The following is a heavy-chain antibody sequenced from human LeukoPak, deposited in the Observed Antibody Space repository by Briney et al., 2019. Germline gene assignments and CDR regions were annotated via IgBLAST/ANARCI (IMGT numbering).Heavy chain of an antibody. V-gene: IGHV3-48*02. CDR1: GIILSRSS. D-gene: IGHD1-1*01. CDR3: ARDRWHDGFDY. J-gene: IGHJ4*02. Sequence: GGSLRLSCAASGIILSRSSMNWFRQAPGKGLEWVSYISSSSRTMYYADSVKGRFTISRDNAKNSLYLQMNGMRDDDTAVYYCARDRWHDGFDYWGQGTLVTVSS. CDR2: ISSSSRTM.